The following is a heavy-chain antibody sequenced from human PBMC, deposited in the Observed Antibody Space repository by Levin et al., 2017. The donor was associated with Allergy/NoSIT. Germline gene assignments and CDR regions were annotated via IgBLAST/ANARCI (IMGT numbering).Heavy chain of an antibody. D-gene: IGHD5-24*01. V-gene: IGHV1-2*02. J-gene: IGHJ6*02. CDR2: INPNSGGT. CDR3: ARGERWLQFGRFLGMDV. CDR1: GYTFTGYY. Sequence: ASVKVSCKASGYTFTGYYMHWVRQAPGQGLEWMGWINPNSGGTNYAQKFQGRVTMTRDTSISTAYMELSRLRSDDTAVYYCARGERWLQFGRFLGMDVWGQGTTVTVSS.